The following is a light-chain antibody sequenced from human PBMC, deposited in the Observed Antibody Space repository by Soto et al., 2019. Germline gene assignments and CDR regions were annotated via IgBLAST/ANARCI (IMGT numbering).Light chain of an antibody. V-gene: IGKV3-15*01. CDR1: RSVITN. Sequence: EIVMTQSPATLFVSPGERVTLSCRASRSVITNLAWYQHKPGQAPRLLIYGASTRAADIAARFSGSGSGTGFTLTISSLQSEDFAFYYCQQYSDWPLPTFGGGTKVEIK. CDR2: GAS. CDR3: QQYSDWPLPT. J-gene: IGKJ4*01.